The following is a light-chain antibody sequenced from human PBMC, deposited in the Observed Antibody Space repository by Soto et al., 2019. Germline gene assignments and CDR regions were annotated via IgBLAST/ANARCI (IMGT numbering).Light chain of an antibody. Sequence: DIQLTQSPSFLSASVGDRVTITCRASQGISSYLAWYQQKPGKAPKLLIYAASTLQRGVPARFSGSGSATEFSRTISSLQAEDFATYYCPQHNSYPLFGPGTKVDI. V-gene: IGKV1-9*01. CDR2: AAS. CDR1: QGISSY. J-gene: IGKJ3*01. CDR3: PQHNSYPL.